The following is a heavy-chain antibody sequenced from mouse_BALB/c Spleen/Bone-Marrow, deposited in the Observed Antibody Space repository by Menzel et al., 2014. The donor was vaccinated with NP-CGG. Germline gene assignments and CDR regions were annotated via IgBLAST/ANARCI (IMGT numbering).Heavy chain of an antibody. D-gene: IGHD2-10*02. J-gene: IGHJ3*01. Sequence: EVKLVESGGGLVQPGDSLRLSCATSGFTFXDSYMEWVRQPPGKRLEWIAASRNKAKYYTTEYSASVKGRFIVSRDTSQSVLYLQMNALRAEDTAIYYCARDVGYGNYFVYWGQGTLVTVSA. CDR1: GFTFXDSY. CDR3: ARDVGYGNYFVY. CDR2: SRNKAKYYTT. V-gene: IGHV7-1*02.